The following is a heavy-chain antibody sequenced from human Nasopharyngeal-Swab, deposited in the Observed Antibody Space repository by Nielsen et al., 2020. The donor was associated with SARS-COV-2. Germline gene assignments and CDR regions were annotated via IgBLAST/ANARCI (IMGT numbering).Heavy chain of an antibody. Sequence: ASVKVSCKAFGYTFTSYGISWVRQAPGQGLEWMGWISAYNGNTNYAQKLQGRVTMTTDTSTSTAYMELRSLRSDDTAVYYCARPYSNYGASYYYYYYMDVWGKGTTVTVSS. V-gene: IGHV1-18*01. CDR1: GYTFTSYG. CDR2: ISAYNGNT. D-gene: IGHD4-11*01. CDR3: ARPYSNYGASYYYYYYMDV. J-gene: IGHJ6*03.